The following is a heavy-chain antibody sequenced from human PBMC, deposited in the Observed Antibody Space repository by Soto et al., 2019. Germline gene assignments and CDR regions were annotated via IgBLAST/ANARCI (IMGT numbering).Heavy chain of an antibody. D-gene: IGHD3-10*01. Sequence: GESLKISCKGSGYSFTNYWIAWVRQMPGKGLEWMGIIFPGDSDTRYSPSFQGQVTISADKSISIVYLQWSSLKASDTAMYFCARLFYGGLGSYYTLKFASGGQGPRVPVPS. CDR3: ARLFYGGLGSYYTLKFAS. V-gene: IGHV5-51*01. CDR2: IFPGDSDT. J-gene: IGHJ4*02. CDR1: GYSFTNYW.